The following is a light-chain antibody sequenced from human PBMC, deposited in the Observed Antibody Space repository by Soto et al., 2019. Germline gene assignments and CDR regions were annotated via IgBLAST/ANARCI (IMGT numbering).Light chain of an antibody. Sequence: QSALTQPASVSGSPGQSITISCTGTSSDVGGYNYVSWYQQHPGKAPKLMIYEVSNRPSGVSDRFSGSKSGNTASLTISGLQADDEADYYCSSYTSRITLVFGGGTKVTVL. V-gene: IGLV2-14*01. CDR2: EVS. J-gene: IGLJ2*01. CDR1: SSDVGGYNY. CDR3: SSYTSRITLV.